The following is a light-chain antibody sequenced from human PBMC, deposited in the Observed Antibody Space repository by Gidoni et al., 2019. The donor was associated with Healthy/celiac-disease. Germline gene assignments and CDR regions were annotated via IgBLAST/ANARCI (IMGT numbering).Light chain of an antibody. CDR1: HIGSKR. CDR3: QVWDSSSDHPEV. CDR2: YDS. V-gene: IGLV3-21*04. J-gene: IGLJ1*01. Sequence: SHVLTQPPSVSVAPGKTARITCGGNHIGSKRVHCDQQKPGQAPVLVIYYDSDRPSGIPERFSGSNSGNTATLTISRVEAGDEADYYCQVWDSSSDHPEVFGTGTKVTVL.